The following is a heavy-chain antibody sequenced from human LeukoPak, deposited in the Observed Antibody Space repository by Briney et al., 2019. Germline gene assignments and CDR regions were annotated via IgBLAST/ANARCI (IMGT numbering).Heavy chain of an antibody. V-gene: IGHV1-2*02. CDR1: GYTFTGYY. D-gene: IGHD3-10*01. Sequence: ASVKVSCKASGYTFTGYYMHWVRHTPGQGLEWMGWINPNSDGTNYAQKFQGRVTMTRDTSTSTTYTEVSRLRSDDTAVYYCARDRDGMDVWGQGTTVTVSS. J-gene: IGHJ6*02. CDR2: INPNSDGT. CDR3: ARDRDGMDV.